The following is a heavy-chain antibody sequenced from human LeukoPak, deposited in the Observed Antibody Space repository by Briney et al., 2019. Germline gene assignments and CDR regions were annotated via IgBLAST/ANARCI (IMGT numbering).Heavy chain of an antibody. Sequence: PSETLSLTCAVYGGSFSGYYWSWIRQPPGKGLEWIGSIYYSGSTYYNPSLKSRVTISVDTSKNQFSLKLSSVTAADTAVYYCARQDLVYYFDYWGQGTLVTVSS. CDR1: GGSFSGYY. V-gene: IGHV4-34*01. CDR2: IYYSGST. J-gene: IGHJ4*02. D-gene: IGHD2-8*01. CDR3: ARQDLVYYFDY.